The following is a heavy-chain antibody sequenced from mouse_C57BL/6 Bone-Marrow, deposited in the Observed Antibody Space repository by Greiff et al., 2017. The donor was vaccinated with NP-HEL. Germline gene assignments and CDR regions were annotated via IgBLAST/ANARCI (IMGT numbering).Heavy chain of an antibody. J-gene: IGHJ1*03. Sequence: VQLQQPGAELVKPGASVKLSCKASGYTFTSYWMHWVKQRPGQGLEWIGMIHPNSGSTNYNEKFKSKATLTVDKSSSTAYMQLSSLTSEDSAVYYCAGWDYYGSSYPNWYFDVWGTGTTVTVSS. V-gene: IGHV1-64*01. D-gene: IGHD1-1*01. CDR1: GYTFTSYW. CDR2: IHPNSGST. CDR3: AGWDYYGSSYPNWYFDV.